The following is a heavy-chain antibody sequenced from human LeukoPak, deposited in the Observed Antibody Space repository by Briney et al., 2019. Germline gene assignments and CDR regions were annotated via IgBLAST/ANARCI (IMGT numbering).Heavy chain of an antibody. Sequence: GGSLRLPCAASGFTFSSYEMNWVRQAPGKGLEWVSFISGSGSTIYYADSVKGRFIISRDNAKNSLYLQMNSLRAEGTAVYYCARDPIFNRGNYYSDYWGQGTLVTVSS. CDR1: GFTFSSYE. CDR3: ARDPIFNRGNYYSDY. J-gene: IGHJ4*02. V-gene: IGHV3-48*03. D-gene: IGHD3-3*02. CDR2: ISGSGSTI.